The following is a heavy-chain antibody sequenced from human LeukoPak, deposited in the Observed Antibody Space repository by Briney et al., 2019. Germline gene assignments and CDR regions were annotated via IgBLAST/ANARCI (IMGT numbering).Heavy chain of an antibody. CDR3: ASGYYYDSYYYYGMDV. Sequence: GASVKVSCTASGYTFTSYDINWVRQATGQGLELMGWMNTNSGNTGYAQKFQGRVTMTRNTSISTAYMELSSLRSEDTAVYYCASGYYYDSYYYYGMDVWGQGTTVTVSS. D-gene: IGHD3-22*01. CDR2: MNTNSGNT. V-gene: IGHV1-8*01. J-gene: IGHJ6*02. CDR1: GYTFTSYD.